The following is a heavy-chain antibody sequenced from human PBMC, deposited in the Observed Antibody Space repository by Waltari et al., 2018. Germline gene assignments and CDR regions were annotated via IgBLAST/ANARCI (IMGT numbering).Heavy chain of an antibody. CDR3: ARLPRLVITPDY. CDR1: GGSISSSSYY. CDR2: IYYSGST. V-gene: IGHV4-39*01. J-gene: IGHJ4*02. D-gene: IGHD3-22*01. Sequence: QLQLQELGPGLVKPSETLSLTCTVSGGSISSSSYYWGWIRQPPGKGLEWIGSIYYSGSTYYNPSLKSRVTISVDTSKNQFSLKLSSVTAADTAVYYCARLPRLVITPDYWGQGTLVTVSS.